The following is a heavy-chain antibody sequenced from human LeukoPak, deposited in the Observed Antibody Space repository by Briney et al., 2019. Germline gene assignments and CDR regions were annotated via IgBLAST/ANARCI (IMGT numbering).Heavy chain of an antibody. J-gene: IGHJ1*01. CDR1: GYTFTTYW. CDR3: ATVPRIPAVGNTEYFRH. V-gene: IGHV5-51*01. D-gene: IGHD6-13*01. CDR2: IYPGDSDP. Sequence: LGESLKISCKGSGYTFTTYWIAWVRQMPGKGLEWMGIIYPGDSDPRYSPSFQGQVTISVDKSISTAYLQWSSLEAPDTAMYFCATVPRIPAVGNTEYFRHWGQGTLVSVSS.